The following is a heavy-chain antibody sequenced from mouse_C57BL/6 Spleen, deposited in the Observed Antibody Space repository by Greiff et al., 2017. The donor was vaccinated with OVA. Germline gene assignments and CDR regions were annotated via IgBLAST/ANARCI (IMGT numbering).Heavy chain of an antibody. V-gene: IGHV1-82*01. CDR2: IYPGDGDT. Sequence: VQLVESGPELVKPGASVKISCKASGYAFSSSWMNWVKQRPGKGLEWIGRIYPGDGDTNYNGKFKGKATLTADKSSSTAYMQLSSLTSEDSAVYFCARLGGSNAYYYAMDYWGQGTPVTVSS. CDR3: ARLGGSNAYYYAMDY. J-gene: IGHJ4*01. CDR1: GYAFSSSW. D-gene: IGHD2-5*01.